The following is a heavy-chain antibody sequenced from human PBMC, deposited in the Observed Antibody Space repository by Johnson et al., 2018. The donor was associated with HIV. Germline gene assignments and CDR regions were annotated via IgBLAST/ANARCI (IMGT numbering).Heavy chain of an antibody. CDR1: GFTFDDYA. D-gene: IGHD6-19*01. CDR2: ITWDGGST. J-gene: IGHJ3*02. V-gene: IGHV3-43D*04. CDR3: ARDREGQQWRSASDI. Sequence: VQLVESGGVVVQPGGSLRLSCAASGFTFDDYAMHWVRQAPGKGLEWVSLITWDGGSTGYADSVKGRFTISRERSRNTLYLQMNSLGAEDTAVYYCARDREGQQWRSASDIWGQGTMVTVSS.